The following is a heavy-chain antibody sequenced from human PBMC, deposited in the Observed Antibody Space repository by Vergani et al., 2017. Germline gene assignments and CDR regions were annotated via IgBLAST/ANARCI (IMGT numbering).Heavy chain of an antibody. CDR3: VKDAGSYENFFDS. CDR2: LTGGGGST. V-gene: IGHV3-23*01. J-gene: IGHJ4*02. Sequence: EVQLLESGGSLKQPGGSVRLSCAASGFTFSTYAMHWVRQAPGKGLEWVSALTGGGGSTYYADSFKGRFIISRDNSRDTLYLQMNSLRPEDTAIYYCVKDAGSYENFFDSWGQETLVTVSS. D-gene: IGHD1-26*01. CDR1: GFTFSTYA.